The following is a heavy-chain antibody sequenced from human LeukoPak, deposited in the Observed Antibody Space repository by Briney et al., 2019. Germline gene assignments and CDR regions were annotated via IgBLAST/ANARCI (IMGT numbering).Heavy chain of an antibody. CDR1: GGSISSYY. CDR2: IYYSGST. CDR3: ARQVFGDFTKTYFDY. Sequence: SETLSLTCTVSGGSISSYYWSWIRQPPGKGLEWIGYIYYSGSTNYNPSLKSRVTISVDTSKNQFSLKLSSVTAADTAVYYCARQVFGDFTKTYFDYWGQGTLVTVSS. V-gene: IGHV4-59*08. D-gene: IGHD4-17*01. J-gene: IGHJ4*02.